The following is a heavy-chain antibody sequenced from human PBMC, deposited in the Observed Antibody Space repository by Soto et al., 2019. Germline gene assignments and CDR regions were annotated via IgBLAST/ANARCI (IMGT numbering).Heavy chain of an antibody. CDR1: GFTFNGYT. CDR3: ASARSYYGAGSNKRTYAMEV. CDR2: ITAGGDNT. Sequence: PGWSLRLSCVASGFTFNGYTMDLVRQAPGRGLEWVSFITAGGDNTYSADSVRGRFAISREKSMNSVYLQMDNLRSEDTAVYFCASARSYYGAGSNKRTYAMEVWGKGTMVTVSS. J-gene: IGHJ6*04. V-gene: IGHV3-23*01. D-gene: IGHD3-10*01.